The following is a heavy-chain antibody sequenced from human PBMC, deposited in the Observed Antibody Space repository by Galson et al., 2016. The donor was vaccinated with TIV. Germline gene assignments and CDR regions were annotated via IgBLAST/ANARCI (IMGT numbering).Heavy chain of an antibody. J-gene: IGHJ3*01. V-gene: IGHV2-5*05. D-gene: IGHD2/OR15-2a*01. CDR3: AHIRITLIPDAFYV. Sequence: ALVKPTQTLTLTCSFSGFSLSTTGVGVGWIRQPPGGALEWLGVIYWDDDKRYGPSLNNRLTLTGDTSKNQVVLTMTNLDPVDTGTCFCAHIRITLIPDAFYVWGQGTEVTVSS. CDR2: IYWDDDK. CDR1: GFSLSTTGVG.